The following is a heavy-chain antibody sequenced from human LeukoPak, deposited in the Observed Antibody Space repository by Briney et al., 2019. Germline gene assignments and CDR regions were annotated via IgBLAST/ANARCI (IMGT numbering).Heavy chain of an antibody. J-gene: IGHJ4*02. Sequence: GGSLRLSCAASGFTFSSYAMNRVRQAPGKGLEWVSYIGSSGGIIFYADSVKGRFTISRDNAKSSLFLQMNSLRAEDTAVYYCARDSRGVRGVNDYWGQGTLVTVSS. D-gene: IGHD3-10*01. CDR2: IGSSGGII. CDR1: GFTFSSYA. V-gene: IGHV3-48*03. CDR3: ARDSRGVRGVNDY.